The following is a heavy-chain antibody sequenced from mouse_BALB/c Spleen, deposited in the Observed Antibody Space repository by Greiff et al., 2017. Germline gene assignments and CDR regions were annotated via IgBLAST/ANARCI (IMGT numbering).Heavy chain of an antibody. V-gene: IGHV2-9*02. CDR3: ARDLYGNYKGWYFDV. J-gene: IGHJ1*01. CDR2: IWAGGST. CDR1: GFSLTSYG. D-gene: IGHD2-1*01. Sequence: QVQLQQSGPGLVAPSQSLSITCTVSGFSLTSYGVHWVRQPPGKGLEWLGVIWAGGSTNYNSALMSRLSISKDNSKSQVVLKMNSLQTDDTAMYYCARDLYGNYKGWYFDVWGAGTTVTVSS.